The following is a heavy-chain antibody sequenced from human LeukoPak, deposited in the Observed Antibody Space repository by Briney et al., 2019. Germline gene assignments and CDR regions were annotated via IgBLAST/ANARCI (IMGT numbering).Heavy chain of an antibody. Sequence: PGRSLRLSCAASGFTFDEYAMHWVRQAPGKGLEWVSGISWNSGRIGYADSVKGRFTISRDNAKNSLYLQMNSLRAEDTAVYYCAKAIHSSSSGVVDYWGQGTLVTVSS. D-gene: IGHD6-6*01. CDR3: AKAIHSSSSGVVDY. J-gene: IGHJ4*02. V-gene: IGHV3-9*01. CDR2: ISWNSGRI. CDR1: GFTFDEYA.